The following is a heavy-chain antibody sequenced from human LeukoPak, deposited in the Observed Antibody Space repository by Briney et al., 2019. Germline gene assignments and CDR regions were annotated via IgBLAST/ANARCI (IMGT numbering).Heavy chain of an antibody. V-gene: IGHV3-9*01. D-gene: IGHD6-13*01. J-gene: IGHJ5*02. CDR3: AKGEAAGIAAAGKRFDP. Sequence: PCRSLRLSSAASGFTFDDYAMHWVRQAPGKGLEWVSGISWNSGSIGYADSVKGRFTSSRDNAKNSLYLQMNSLRAEDTALYYCAKGEAAGIAAAGKRFDPWGQGTLVTVSS. CDR2: ISWNSGSI. CDR1: GFTFDDYA.